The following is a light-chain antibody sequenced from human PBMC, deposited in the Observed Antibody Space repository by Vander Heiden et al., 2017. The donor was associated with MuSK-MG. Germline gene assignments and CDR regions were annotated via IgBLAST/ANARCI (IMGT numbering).Light chain of an antibody. CDR2: DVS. J-gene: IGLJ3*02. V-gene: IGLV2-14*01. Sequence: QSALTPPASVSGSPVPPITISCTGTRCAVGGYNFVTWNQQKPGKAHKVMIYDVSKRASGVANRFSGSKSGNTASLTISGLKAEDGADYYCSSYTSSNNWVFGGGTKLTVL. CDR1: RCAVGGYNF. CDR3: SSYTSSNNWV.